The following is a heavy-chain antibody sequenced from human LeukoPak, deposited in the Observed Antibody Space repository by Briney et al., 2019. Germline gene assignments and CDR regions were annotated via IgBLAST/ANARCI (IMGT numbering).Heavy chain of an antibody. D-gene: IGHD5-12*01. Sequence: SETLSLTCAVYGGSFSGYYWSWIRQPPGKGLEWIGEINRSGSTNYNPSLKSRVTISVDTSKNQFSLKLSSVTAADTAVYYCARGYRRDGYNLGFYFDYWGQGTLVTVSS. V-gene: IGHV4-34*01. CDR3: ARGYRRDGYNLGFYFDY. CDR1: GGSFSGYY. CDR2: INRSGST. J-gene: IGHJ4*02.